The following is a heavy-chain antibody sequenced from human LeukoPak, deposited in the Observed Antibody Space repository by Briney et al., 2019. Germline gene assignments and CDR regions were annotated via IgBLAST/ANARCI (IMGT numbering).Heavy chain of an antibody. Sequence: GGSLRLSCAASGFTFSSYAMSWVRQAPGKGLEWVSAISGSGGRTYYADSVKGRFTISRDNSKNTLYLQMNSLRAEDTAVYYCAKDLDIVVVPAAIWDYWGQGTLVTVSS. D-gene: IGHD2-2*02. CDR2: ISGSGGRT. CDR1: GFTFSSYA. CDR3: AKDLDIVVVPAAIWDY. J-gene: IGHJ4*02. V-gene: IGHV3-23*01.